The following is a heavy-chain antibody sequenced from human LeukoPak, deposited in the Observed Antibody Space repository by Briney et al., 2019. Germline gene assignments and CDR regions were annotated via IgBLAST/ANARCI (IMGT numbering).Heavy chain of an antibody. D-gene: IGHD5-24*01. CDR2: IFYSGST. V-gene: IGHV4-39*01. CDR1: GGSIRSSSYY. J-gene: IGHJ4*02. CDR3: ARRRDGYNFDY. Sequence: NTSGTLSLTCSVSGGSIRSSSYYWGWIRQPPGKGLEWIGSIFYSGSTYYNPSLKSRVTMSVDTSKNQFSLKLSSVTAADTALYYCARRRDGYNFDYWGQGTLVTVSS.